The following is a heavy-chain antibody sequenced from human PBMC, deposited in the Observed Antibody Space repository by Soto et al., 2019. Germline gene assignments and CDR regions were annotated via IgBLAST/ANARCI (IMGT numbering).Heavy chain of an antibody. D-gene: IGHD2-8*01. V-gene: IGHV3-23*01. J-gene: IGHJ4*02. CDR2: VDGSGSDT. CDR1: GFTFSSQA. CDR3: AKEIFAAAYAATSAFDL. Sequence: PGGSLGLSSAASGFTFSSQAMAWLRQATGTGPEWVAFVDGSGSDTSYADSVKGRFTISRDNSDNSLYLHMNSLRAEDTGRYFCAKEIFAAAYAATSAFDLWGQGTLVTVSS.